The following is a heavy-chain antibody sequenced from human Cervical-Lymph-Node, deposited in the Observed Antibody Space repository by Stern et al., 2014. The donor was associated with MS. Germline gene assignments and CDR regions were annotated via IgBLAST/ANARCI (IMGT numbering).Heavy chain of an antibody. J-gene: IGHJ4*02. Sequence: QVQLGQSGGGVVQPGRSLRLSCAASGFTFSSSGMHWVRQAPGKGLEWVALTSNDGSNKHYRDSVKGRFTISRDNAKNTLYLLMNSLRAEDTAVYYCAKEDFDSSAYPFFDYWGQGTPVTVSS. CDR2: TSNDGSNK. CDR3: AKEDFDSSAYPFFDY. D-gene: IGHD3-22*01. CDR1: GFTFSSSG. V-gene: IGHV3-30*18.